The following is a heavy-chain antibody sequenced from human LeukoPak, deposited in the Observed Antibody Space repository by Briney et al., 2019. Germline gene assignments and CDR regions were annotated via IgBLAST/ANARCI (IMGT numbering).Heavy chain of an antibody. Sequence: GGSLRLSCAASGFTFSSYGMHWVRQAPGKGLEWVAVISYDGSNKYYADSVKGRFTISRDNSKNTLYLQMNSLRAEDTAVYYCAKDPHPYSSSWPIIYYFDYWGQGTLVTVSS. CDR1: GFTFSSYG. CDR3: AKDPHPYSSSWPIIYYFDY. J-gene: IGHJ4*02. V-gene: IGHV3-30*18. D-gene: IGHD6-13*01. CDR2: ISYDGSNK.